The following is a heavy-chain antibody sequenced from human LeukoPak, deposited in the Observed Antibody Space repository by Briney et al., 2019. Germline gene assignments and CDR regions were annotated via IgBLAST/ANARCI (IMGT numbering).Heavy chain of an antibody. CDR1: GYSFITNW. V-gene: IGHV5-51*01. Sequence: GESLKISCKGSGYSFITNWIGWVRQMPGKGLEWMGIIYPGDSDTRYSPSFQGQVTISADKSISTAYLQWSSLKASDTAMYYCASHTHTSGWSWGQGTLVTVSS. D-gene: IGHD6-19*01. J-gene: IGHJ5*02. CDR2: IYPGDSDT. CDR3: ASHTHTSGWS.